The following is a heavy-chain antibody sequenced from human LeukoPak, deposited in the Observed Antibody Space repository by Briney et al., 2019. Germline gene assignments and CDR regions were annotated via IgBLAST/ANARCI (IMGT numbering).Heavy chain of an antibody. Sequence: GGSLRLSCAASGFTFSSYSMNWVRQAPGKGLEWASYISSSSSTIYYADSVKGRFTISRDNAKNSLYLQMNNLRAEDTAVYYCAGGSIAVAGPFDYWGQGTLVTVSS. CDR1: GFTFSSYS. V-gene: IGHV3-48*01. D-gene: IGHD6-19*01. CDR2: ISSSSSTI. J-gene: IGHJ4*02. CDR3: AGGSIAVAGPFDY.